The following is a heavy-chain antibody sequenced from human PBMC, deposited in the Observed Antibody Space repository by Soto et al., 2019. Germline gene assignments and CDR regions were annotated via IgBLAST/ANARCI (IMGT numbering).Heavy chain of an antibody. CDR2: ISSAGTYI. V-gene: IGHV3-21*01. J-gene: IGHJ4*02. CDR3: ARVSGMAVAQADY. D-gene: IGHD6-19*01. Sequence: EVQLVESGGGLVKPGGSLRLSCAASGFSFSGYGMNWVRQAPGKGLEWVSSISSAGTYIYYADSVKGRFTISRDIAKNSLYLEMNSLRAEDTAVYYCARVSGMAVAQADYWGQGTLVTVSS. CDR1: GFSFSGYG.